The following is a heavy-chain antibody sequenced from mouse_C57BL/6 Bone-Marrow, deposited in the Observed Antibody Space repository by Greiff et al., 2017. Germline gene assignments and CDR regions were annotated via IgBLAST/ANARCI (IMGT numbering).Heavy chain of an antibody. D-gene: IGHD2-5*01. J-gene: IGHJ3*01. Sequence: VQLQQPGAELVKPGASVKLSCKASGYTFTSYWMQWVKQRPGQGLEWIGEIDPSDSYTNYNQKFKGKATLTVDTSSSTAYTQLSSLTSEDSAVYYCARDRYSRAYWGQGTLVTVSA. CDR3: ARDRYSRAY. CDR2: IDPSDSYT. V-gene: IGHV1-50*01. CDR1: GYTFTSYW.